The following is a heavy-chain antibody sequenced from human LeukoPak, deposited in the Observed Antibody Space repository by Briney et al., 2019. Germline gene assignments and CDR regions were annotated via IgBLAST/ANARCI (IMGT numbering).Heavy chain of an antibody. CDR3: ARGVVYDYVWGSYRALDP. Sequence: SSETLSLTCTVSGCSISTYYWSWIRQPPGKGLEWIGYIYYSGSTNYNPSPKSRVTISVDTSKNQFSLTLSSVTAADTAVYYCARGVVYDYVWGSYRALDPWGQGTLVTVSS. CDR1: GCSISTYY. V-gene: IGHV4-59*01. J-gene: IGHJ5*02. CDR2: IYYSGST. D-gene: IGHD3-16*01.